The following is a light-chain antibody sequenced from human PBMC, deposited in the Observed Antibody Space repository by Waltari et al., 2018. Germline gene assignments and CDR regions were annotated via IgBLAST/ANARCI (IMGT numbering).Light chain of an antibody. CDR3: QQYYNYPLT. V-gene: IGKV1-8*01. CDR2: AAS. CDR1: QGISSY. J-gene: IGKJ4*01. Sequence: ILMTQSPSSVSASTGDRVTITCRASQGISSYLAWFQQKPGKAPKLLIYAASSLQSGVPSRFSGSGSGTDFTLTISCLQSEGLATYFCQQYYNYPLTFGGGTKVEIK.